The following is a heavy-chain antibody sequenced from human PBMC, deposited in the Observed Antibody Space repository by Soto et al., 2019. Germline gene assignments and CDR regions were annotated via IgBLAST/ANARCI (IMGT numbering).Heavy chain of an antibody. CDR1: GFTFSDYY. CDR2: ISSSSSYT. V-gene: IGHV3-11*06. J-gene: IGHJ4*02. CDR3: ASVRDGYNVYFDY. D-gene: IGHD5-12*01. Sequence: QVQLVESGGGLVKPGGSLRLSCAASGFTFSDYYMSWIRQAPGKGLEWVSHISSSSSYTNYADSVKGRFTISGDNAKNSLYLKMNSMRAEDTAVYHCASVRDGYNVYFDYWGQGPLVTVSS.